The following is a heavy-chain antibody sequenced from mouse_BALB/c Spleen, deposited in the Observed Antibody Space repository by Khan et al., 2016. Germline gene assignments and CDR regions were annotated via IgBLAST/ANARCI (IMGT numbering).Heavy chain of an antibody. D-gene: IGHD2-3*01. CDR1: GYTFSSYW. Sequence: VQLQESGAELMKPGASVKISCKATGYTFSSYWIEWVKQRPGHGLEWIGEILPGSGIPTFNEKFKGKATFTADTSSNTAYMQLSSLTSEDSAFYYCARWLLGAMDYWGQGTSVTVSS. J-gene: IGHJ4*01. CDR2: ILPGSGIP. V-gene: IGHV1-9*01. CDR3: ARWLLGAMDY.